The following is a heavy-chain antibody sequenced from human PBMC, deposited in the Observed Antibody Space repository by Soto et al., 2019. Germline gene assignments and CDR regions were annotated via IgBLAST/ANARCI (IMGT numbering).Heavy chain of an antibody. D-gene: IGHD3-3*01. J-gene: IGHJ6*02. V-gene: IGHV4-59*01. CDR2: IYYTGST. CDR1: GDSTNNYY. Sequence: PSETLSLTCTVSGDSTNNYYWSWIRQPPGKRLEWIGYIYYTGSTTYNPSLESRVTMSVDTSKNQFSLKLSSVTAADTAVYYCARDDFWSGYYHGMDVWGQGTTVTVSS. CDR3: ARDDFWSGYYHGMDV.